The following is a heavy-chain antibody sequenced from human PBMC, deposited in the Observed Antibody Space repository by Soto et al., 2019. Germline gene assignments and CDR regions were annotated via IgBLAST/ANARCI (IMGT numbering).Heavy chain of an antibody. V-gene: IGHV4-59*08. D-gene: IGHD6-13*01. CDR3: ARLMVDSSSWELDD. CDR1: GGSISSYY. J-gene: IGHJ4*02. Sequence: PSETLSLTCTVSGGSISSYYWSWIRQPPGKGLEWIGYIYYSGSTNYNPSLKSRVTISVDTSKNQFSLKLSSVTAADTAVYYCARLMVDSSSWELDDWGQGTRVTVSS. CDR2: IYYSGST.